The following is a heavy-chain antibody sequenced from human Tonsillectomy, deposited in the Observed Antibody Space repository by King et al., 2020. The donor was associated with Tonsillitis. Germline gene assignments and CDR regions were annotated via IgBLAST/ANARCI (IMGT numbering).Heavy chain of an antibody. CDR2: ISYDGSNK. D-gene: IGHD2-2*01. CDR1: GFTFSSYG. CDR3: APIPQTPTKDIVVVPAAMKGGDYFDY. V-gene: IGHV3-30*03. J-gene: IGHJ4*02. Sequence: VQLVESGEGVVQPGRSLRLSCAASGFTFSSYGMHWVRQAPGKGLEWVAVISYDGSNKYYADSVKGRFTISRDNSKNTLYLQMNSLRAEDTAVYYCAPIPQTPTKDIVVVPAAMKGGDYFDYWGQGTLVTVSS.